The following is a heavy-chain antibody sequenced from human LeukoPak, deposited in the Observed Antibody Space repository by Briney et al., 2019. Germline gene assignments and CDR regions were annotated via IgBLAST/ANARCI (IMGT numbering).Heavy chain of an antibody. Sequence: ASVKVSCKASGGTFSSYVISWVRQAPGQGLEWMGGIIPMFGTANYAEKFQGRVTITADGSTSTAYMELTILRFEDTAIYYCAQDRASVGAPVDSWGQGTLVTVSS. CDR1: GGTFSSYV. CDR2: IIPMFGTA. CDR3: AQDRASVGAPVDS. D-gene: IGHD1-26*01. J-gene: IGHJ5*01. V-gene: IGHV1-69*13.